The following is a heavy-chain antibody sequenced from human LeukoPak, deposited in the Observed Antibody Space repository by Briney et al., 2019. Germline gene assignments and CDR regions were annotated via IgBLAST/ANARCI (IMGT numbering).Heavy chain of an antibody. Sequence: GGSLRLSCAASGFTFSSYSMTWVRQAPGKGLEWVSSISSSSSYIYYADSVKGRFTISRDNAKNSLYLQMNSLRAEDTAVYYCAREIYDYVWGSYRYFDYWGQGTLVTVSS. CDR2: ISSSSSYI. D-gene: IGHD3-16*02. CDR3: AREIYDYVWGSYRYFDY. V-gene: IGHV3-21*01. CDR1: GFTFSSYS. J-gene: IGHJ4*02.